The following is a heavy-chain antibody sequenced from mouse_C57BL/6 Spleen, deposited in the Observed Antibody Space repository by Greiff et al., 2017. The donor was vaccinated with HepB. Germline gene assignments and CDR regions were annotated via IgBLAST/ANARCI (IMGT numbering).Heavy chain of an antibody. CDR2: INPSTGGT. CDR3: ARWTDWYFDV. V-gene: IGHV1-42*01. Sequence: EVQLVESGPELVKPGASVKISCKASGYSFTGYYMNWVKQSPEKSLEWIGEINPSTGGTTYNQKFKAKATLTVDKSSSTAYMQLKSLTSEDSAVYYCARWTDWYFDVWGTGTTVTVSS. CDR1: GYSFTGYY. J-gene: IGHJ1*03.